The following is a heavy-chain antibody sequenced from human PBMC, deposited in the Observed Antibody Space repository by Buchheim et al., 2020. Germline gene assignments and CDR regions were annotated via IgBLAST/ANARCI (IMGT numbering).Heavy chain of an antibody. CDR3: ARWSGSGIYYHYGMDV. CDR2: ISGYSGNT. J-gene: IGHJ6*02. V-gene: IGHV1-18*01. CDR1: GYTFNIYG. D-gene: IGHD3-3*01. Sequence: QLQLVQSEGEVKKPGASVKVSCKASGYTFNIYGIIWVRQAPGQGLEYMGWISGYSGNTDYAQKFQDRVTMTIDMSMSTAYMDLRSLRSDDTAVYYCARWSGSGIYYHYGMDVWGQGTT.